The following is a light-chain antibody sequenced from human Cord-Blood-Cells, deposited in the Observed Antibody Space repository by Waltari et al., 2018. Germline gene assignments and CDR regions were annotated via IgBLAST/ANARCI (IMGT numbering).Light chain of an antibody. CDR2: DVS. CDR1: SSDVGGYNY. CDR3: SSYTSSSTYV. Sequence: QSALTQPASVSGSPGQSITISCTGTSSDVGGYNYVSWYQQHPGKAPKLMIYDVSNRPSGVSNRFSGSKSGNTSSLTISVLQADDEADYYCSSYTSSSTYVFATGTKVTVL. J-gene: IGLJ1*01. V-gene: IGLV2-14*01.